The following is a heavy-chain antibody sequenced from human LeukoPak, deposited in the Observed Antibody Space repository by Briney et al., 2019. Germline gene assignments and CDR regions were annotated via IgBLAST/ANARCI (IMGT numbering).Heavy chain of an antibody. J-gene: IGHJ4*02. V-gene: IGHV5-51*01. CDR2: IYGADSST. Sequence: GESLKTSCRGSGYIYTTYWTGWVRQMPGRGLEWMGIIYGADSSTRYSPSFQGQVTISVDKSTSTAYLQWSSLKASDTAMYYCARRLSYSSGWDTWGQGTLVTVSS. CDR1: GYIYTTYW. D-gene: IGHD6-19*01. CDR3: ARRLSYSSGWDT.